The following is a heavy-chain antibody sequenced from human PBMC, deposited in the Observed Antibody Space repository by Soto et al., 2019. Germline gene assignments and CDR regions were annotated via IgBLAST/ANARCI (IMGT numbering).Heavy chain of an antibody. D-gene: IGHD7-27*01. J-gene: IGHJ4*02. V-gene: IGHV1-46*03. CDR2: MNPSAGST. CDR1: GYTFTSYY. Sequence: ASVKVSCKASGYTFTSYYMHRVRQAPGQGLEWMGIMNPSAGSTSYAQKFQGRVTMTRDTSTSTVYMEVRSLRSEDTAVYYCASLRATGFDYWGQGTLVTVSS. CDR3: ASLRATGFDY.